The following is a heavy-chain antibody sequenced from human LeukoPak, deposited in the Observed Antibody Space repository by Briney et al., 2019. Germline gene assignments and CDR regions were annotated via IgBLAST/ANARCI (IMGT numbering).Heavy chain of an antibody. J-gene: IGHJ6*03. CDR1: GYTFTSYD. V-gene: IGHV1-8*03. Sequence: ASLKVSCKASGYTFTSYDINWVRQATGQGLEWMGWMNPNSGNTGYAQKFQGRVTITRNTSISTAYMELSSLRSEDTAVYYCARGPYYYDSSGYYWGAAYYYYYMDVWGKGTTVTVSS. D-gene: IGHD3-22*01. CDR3: ARGPYYYDSSGYYWGAAYYYYYMDV. CDR2: MNPNSGNT.